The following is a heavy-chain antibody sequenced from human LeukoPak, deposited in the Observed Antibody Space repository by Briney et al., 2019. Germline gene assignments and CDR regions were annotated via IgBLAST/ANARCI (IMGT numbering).Heavy chain of an antibody. D-gene: IGHD3-3*01. Sequence: SETLSFTCAVYGGSFRGYYWSCLRQPPGKGVEWIGDINHSGSTNYNPSLKSRGTISVDTSKNQFSLKLSSVTAAATAVDYCARAYYDFWSGYTNWFDPWGQGTLVTVSS. CDR3: ARAYYDFWSGYTNWFDP. J-gene: IGHJ5*02. CDR2: INHSGST. V-gene: IGHV4-34*01. CDR1: GGSFRGYY.